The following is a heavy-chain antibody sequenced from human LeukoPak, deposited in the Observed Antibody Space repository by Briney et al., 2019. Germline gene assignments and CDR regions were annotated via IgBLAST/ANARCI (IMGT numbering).Heavy chain of an antibody. V-gene: IGHV3-48*03. CDR3: AREGSRTFDY. CDR1: GFTFSSYE. J-gene: IGHJ4*02. CDR2: ISSSGSTI. Sequence: GGSLRLSCAASGFTFSSYEMNWVRQAPGKGLEWVSYISSSGSTIYYADSVKGRFTISRDNAKNSLYPQMNSLRAEDTAVYYCAREGSRTFDYWGQGTLVTVSS.